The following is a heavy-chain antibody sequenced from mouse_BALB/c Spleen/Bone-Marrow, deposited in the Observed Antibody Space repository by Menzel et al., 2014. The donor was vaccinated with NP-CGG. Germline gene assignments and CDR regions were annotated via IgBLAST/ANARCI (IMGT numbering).Heavy chain of an antibody. CDR2: IYPGDGDT. CDR1: GYAFSSYW. J-gene: IGHJ4*01. CDR3: ARSDYYAMDY. V-gene: IGHV1-80*01. Sequence: QVQLQQSGAELVRPGSSVKISCKASGYAFSSYWMSWVKQRPGQGLEWIGQIYPGDGDTNYNGKFKGKATLTADKSSSTAYMQLSSLTSEDSAVYFCARSDYYAMDYWGQGTSVTVSS.